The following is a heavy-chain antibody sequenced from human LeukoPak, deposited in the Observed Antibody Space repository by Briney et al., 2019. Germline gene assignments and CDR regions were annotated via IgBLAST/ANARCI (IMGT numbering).Heavy chain of an antibody. Sequence: PSETLSLTCAVYGGSFSGYYWSWIRQPPGKGLKWIGEINHSGSTNYNPSLKSRVTISVDTSKNQFSLKLSSVTAADTAVYYCARRVGYSSSWYEFDYWGQGTLVTVSS. D-gene: IGHD6-13*01. CDR3: ARRVGYSSSWYEFDY. CDR2: INHSGST. CDR1: GGSFSGYY. V-gene: IGHV4-34*01. J-gene: IGHJ4*02.